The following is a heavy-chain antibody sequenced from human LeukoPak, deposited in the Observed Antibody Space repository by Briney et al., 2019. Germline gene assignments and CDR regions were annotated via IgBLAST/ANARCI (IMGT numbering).Heavy chain of an antibody. Sequence: PGRSLRLSCAASGFTFSSYAMHWVRQAPGKGLEWVAVISYDGSNKYYADSVKGRFTISRDNSKNTLYLQMNSLRAEDTAVYYCARDSADYGGNSGSYWGQGTLVTVSS. V-gene: IGHV3-30*14. D-gene: IGHD4-23*01. J-gene: IGHJ4*02. CDR3: ARDSADYGGNSGSY. CDR1: GFTFSSYA. CDR2: ISYDGSNK.